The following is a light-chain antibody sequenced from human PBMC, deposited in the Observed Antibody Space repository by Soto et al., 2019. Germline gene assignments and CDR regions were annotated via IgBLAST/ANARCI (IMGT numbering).Light chain of an antibody. J-gene: IGLJ1*01. CDR2: EVS. V-gene: IGLV2-14*01. CDR1: SSDVGGYNY. CDR3: SSYTSSSTLPYV. Sequence: QSALTQPASVSGSPGKSITISCTGTSSDVGGYNYVSWYQQHPGKAPKLMIYEVSNRPSGVSNRFSGSKSGNTASLTISGLQAEDEAEYYCSSYTSSSTLPYVFGTGTKLTVL.